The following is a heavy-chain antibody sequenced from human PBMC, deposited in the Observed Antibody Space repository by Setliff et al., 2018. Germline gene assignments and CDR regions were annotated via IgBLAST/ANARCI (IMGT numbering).Heavy chain of an antibody. CDR2: INHSGST. CDR1: DGSFSGNY. D-gene: IGHD3-22*01. CDR3: ARDYYDSRGSYAFDI. Sequence: SETLSLTCAVYDGSFSGNYWSWIRQPPGKGLEWIGEINHSGSTNHNPSLKSRVTISVDTSKNQFSLNLSSVTAADTAMYYCARDYYDSRGSYAFDIWGQGTVVTVSS. V-gene: IGHV4-34*01. J-gene: IGHJ3*02.